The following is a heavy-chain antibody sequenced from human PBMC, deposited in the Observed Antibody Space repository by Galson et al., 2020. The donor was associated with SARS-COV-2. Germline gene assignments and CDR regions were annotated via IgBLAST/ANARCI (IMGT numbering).Heavy chain of an antibody. CDR2: ITHSGDA. D-gene: IGHD3-3*01. V-gene: IGHV4-34*01. CDR3: ARARPSRSGFYYYYHMDV. CDR1: GESFSPNY. Sequence: SETLSLTCAVYGESFSPNYWNWVRLSPGRGLEWIGEITHSGDASYSPSLKSRVTISVDKSKNQFSLNVKSVTAADTALYYCARARPSRSGFYYYYHMDVWSKGTTVTVSS. J-gene: IGHJ6*03.